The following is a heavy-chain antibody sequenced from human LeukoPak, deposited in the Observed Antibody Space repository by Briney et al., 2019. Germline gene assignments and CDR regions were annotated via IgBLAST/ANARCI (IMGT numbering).Heavy chain of an antibody. D-gene: IGHD6-13*01. CDR1: GYSINSGYY. CDR3: ARHERGLAAAAS. V-gene: IGHV4-38-2*01. CDR2: IYHSGST. Sequence: SETLSLTCAVSGYSINSGYYGGWIRPPPGKGLEWIGSIYHSGSTYYNPSLKSRVTISVDTSKNQFSLKLNSVTAADTAVYYCARHERGLAAAASWGQGTLVTVSS. J-gene: IGHJ5*02.